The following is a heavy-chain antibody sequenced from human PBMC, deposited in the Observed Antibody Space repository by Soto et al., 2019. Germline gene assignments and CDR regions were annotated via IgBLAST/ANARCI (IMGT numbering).Heavy chain of an antibody. V-gene: IGHV1-69*01. D-gene: IGHD5-12*01. Sequence: QVQLVQSGAEVKKPGSSVKVSCKASGGAFGSYAINWVRQAPGQGLEWMGGIIPMFDTTNYAQRFQGRVTVTADESTSTVYLELTRLKSEDTAMYYCTRHRGYSSGYWGQDFWSQGTLVTVSS. CDR1: GGAFGSYA. CDR3: TRHRGYSSGYWGQDF. J-gene: IGHJ4*02. CDR2: IIPMFDTT.